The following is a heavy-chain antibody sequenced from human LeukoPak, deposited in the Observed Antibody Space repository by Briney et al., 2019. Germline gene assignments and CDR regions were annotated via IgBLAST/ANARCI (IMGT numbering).Heavy chain of an antibody. Sequence: ASVKVSCKVSGYTLTELSMHWVRQAPGKGLEWMGGFDPEDGETIYAQKFQGRVTMTRDTSISTAYMELSRLRSDDTAVYYCARGNYGDYTLGYWGQGTLVTVSS. D-gene: IGHD4-17*01. CDR1: GYTLTELS. CDR3: ARGNYGDYTLGY. J-gene: IGHJ4*02. V-gene: IGHV1-24*01. CDR2: FDPEDGET.